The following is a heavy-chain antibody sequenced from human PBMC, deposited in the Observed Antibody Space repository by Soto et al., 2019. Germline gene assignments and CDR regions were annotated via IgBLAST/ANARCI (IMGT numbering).Heavy chain of an antibody. CDR1: GFTFSSYG. CDR3: ARAYLGIYYYYYMDV. V-gene: IGHV3-33*01. Sequence: PWGSLRLSCAASGFTFSSYGMHWVRQAPGKGLEWVAVIWYDGSNKYYADSVKGRFTISRDNSKNTLYLQMNSLRAEDTAVYYCARAYLGIYYYYYMDVWGKGTTVTVSS. D-gene: IGHD3-16*01. J-gene: IGHJ6*03. CDR2: IWYDGSNK.